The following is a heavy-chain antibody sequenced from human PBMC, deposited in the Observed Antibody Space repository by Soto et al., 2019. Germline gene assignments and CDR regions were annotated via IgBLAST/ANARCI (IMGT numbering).Heavy chain of an antibody. CDR1: GFTFSSYA. CDR3: ARDRAYDFWSGYLPYYYGMDV. V-gene: IGHV3-30-3*01. CDR2: ISYDGSNK. Sequence: GGSLRLSCAASGFTFSSYAMHWVRQAPGKGLEWVAVISYDGSNKYYADSVKGRFTISRDNSKNTLYLEMNSLRAEDTAVYYCARDRAYDFWSGYLPYYYGMDVWGQGTTLTVSS. D-gene: IGHD3-3*01. J-gene: IGHJ6*02.